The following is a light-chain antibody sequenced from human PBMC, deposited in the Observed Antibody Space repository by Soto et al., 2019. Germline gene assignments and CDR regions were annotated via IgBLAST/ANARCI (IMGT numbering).Light chain of an antibody. CDR2: GAS. CDR1: QSVLYNSNNKNH. CDR3: QQYYSIPFT. Sequence: DFVMTQAPDSLAVSLGERATINCKSSQSVLYNSNNKNHLGWFQQKPGHPPKLLIYGASFRPSGVPDRFSGSGSGTDFTLTINSLQAEDVAVYYCQQYYSIPFTFGQGTKLES. J-gene: IGKJ2*01. V-gene: IGKV4-1*01.